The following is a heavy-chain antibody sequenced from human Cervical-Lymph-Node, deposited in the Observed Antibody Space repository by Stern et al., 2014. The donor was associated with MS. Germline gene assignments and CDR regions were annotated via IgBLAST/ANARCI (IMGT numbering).Heavy chain of an antibody. Sequence: VQLVESGGDLVQPGGSLRLSCAASGFTFSTYNMNWVRQAPGKGLEWLSFISSSSRTIYYADSVKGRFTISRDNAKNALYLQMNSLRDEDTAVYYCARDPRIAIFGVAPSYYGMDVWGQGTTVTVSS. CDR1: GFTFSTYN. J-gene: IGHJ6*02. CDR2: ISSSSRTI. D-gene: IGHD3-3*01. CDR3: ARDPRIAIFGVAPSYYGMDV. V-gene: IGHV3-48*02.